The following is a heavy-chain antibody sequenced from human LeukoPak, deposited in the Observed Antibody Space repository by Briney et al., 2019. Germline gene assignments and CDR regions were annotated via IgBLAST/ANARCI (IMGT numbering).Heavy chain of an antibody. CDR2: IYYSGST. Sequence: SETLSLTCTVSGGSISSSSYYWGWIRQPPGKGLEWIGSIYYSGSTYYNPSLKSRVTISVDTSKNQFSLKLSSVTAADTAVYYCAVGAYYFDYWGQGTLVTVPS. D-gene: IGHD3-16*01. CDR3: AVGAYYFDY. J-gene: IGHJ4*02. V-gene: IGHV4-39*01. CDR1: GGSISSSSYY.